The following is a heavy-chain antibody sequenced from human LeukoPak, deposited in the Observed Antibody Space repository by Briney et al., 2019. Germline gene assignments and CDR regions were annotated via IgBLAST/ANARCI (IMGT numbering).Heavy chain of an antibody. D-gene: IGHD4-11*01. J-gene: IGHJ4*02. V-gene: IGHV3-23*01. Sequence: GGSLRLSCAASGFSFSSYAMSWVRQAPGKGLEWVSAVSGSGVSTYYADSVKDRFTISRDNSKNTLYLQMNSLGAEDTAVYYCAKNRGNYYYFDYWGQGTLVTVSS. CDR3: AKNRGNYYYFDY. CDR1: GFSFSSYA. CDR2: VSGSGVST.